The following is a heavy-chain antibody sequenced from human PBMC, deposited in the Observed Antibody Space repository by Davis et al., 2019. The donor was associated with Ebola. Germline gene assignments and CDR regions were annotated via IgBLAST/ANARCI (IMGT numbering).Heavy chain of an antibody. CDR3: ASPSIAARPLIYYYYGMDV. V-gene: IGHV3-53*01. Sequence: PGGSLRLSCAASGFTVSSNYMSWVRQAPGKGLEWVSVIYSGGSTYYADSVKGRFTISRDNSKNTLYLQMNSLRAEDTAVYYCASPSIAARPLIYYYYGMDVWGQGTTVTVSS. J-gene: IGHJ6*02. CDR2: IYSGGST. D-gene: IGHD6-6*01. CDR1: GFTVSSNY.